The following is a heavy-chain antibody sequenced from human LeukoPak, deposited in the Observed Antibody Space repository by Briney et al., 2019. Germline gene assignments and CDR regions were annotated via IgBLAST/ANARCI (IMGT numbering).Heavy chain of an antibody. CDR2: IYPGDSDT. Sequence: GESLKISCKGSGYSFTSYWIGWVRQMPGKGLERMGIIYPGDSDTRYSPSFQGQVTISADKSISTAYLQWSSLKASDTAMYCCGVYDYVWGSFDYWGQGTLVTVSS. CDR3: GVYDYVWGSFDY. J-gene: IGHJ4*02. D-gene: IGHD3-16*01. CDR1: GYSFTSYW. V-gene: IGHV5-51*01.